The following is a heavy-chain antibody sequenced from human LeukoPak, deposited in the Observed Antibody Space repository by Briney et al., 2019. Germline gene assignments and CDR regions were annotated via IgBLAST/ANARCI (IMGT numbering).Heavy chain of an antibody. Sequence: SETLSLTCTVSGVSISSGGYYWSWIRQHPGKGLEWIGYIYYSGSTYYNPSLKSRVTISVDTSKNQFSLKLSSVTAADTAVYYRARASGIAVAGTPFDYWGQGTLVTVSS. CDR3: ARASGIAVAGTPFDY. CDR2: IYYSGST. V-gene: IGHV4-31*03. J-gene: IGHJ4*02. CDR1: GVSISSGGYY. D-gene: IGHD6-19*01.